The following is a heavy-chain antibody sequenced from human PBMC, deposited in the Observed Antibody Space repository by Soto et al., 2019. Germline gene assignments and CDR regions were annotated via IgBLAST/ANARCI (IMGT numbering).Heavy chain of an antibody. CDR2: MNPNSGNT. J-gene: IGHJ4*02. D-gene: IGHD3-22*01. CDR3: ARVGYYYDSSGYYLSFDY. V-gene: IGHV1-8*01. Sequence: GASVKVSCKASGYTFTSYDSNWVRQATGQGLEWMGWMNPNSGNTGYAQKFQGRVTMTRNTSISTAYMELSSLRSEDTAVYYCARVGYYYDSSGYYLSFDYWGQGTLVTVSS. CDR1: GYTFTSYD.